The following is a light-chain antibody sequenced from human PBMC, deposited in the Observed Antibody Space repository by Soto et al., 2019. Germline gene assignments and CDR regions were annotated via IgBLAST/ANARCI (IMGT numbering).Light chain of an antibody. V-gene: IGKV1-5*03. CDR1: QSVDSW. CDR3: QQYKSFSHT. CDR2: KTS. J-gene: IGKJ4*01. Sequence: DIQMTQSPSTLSASIGDRVTITCRASQSVDSWLAWYQQKPGKAPKLLIYKTSNLESGVPSRFSGSGSGTEFSLTISSLQPDDFATYYCQQYKSFSHTFAGGTRVEV.